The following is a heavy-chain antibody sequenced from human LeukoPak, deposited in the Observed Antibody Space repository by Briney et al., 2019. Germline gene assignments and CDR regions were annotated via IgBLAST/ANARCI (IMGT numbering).Heavy chain of an antibody. V-gene: IGHV7-4-1*02. D-gene: IGHD3-10*01. Sequence: ASVKVSCKASGYTFTSYAMNWVRQAPGQGLEWMGWINTNTGNPTYAQGFTGRFVFSLDTSVSTAYLQISSLKAEDTAVYYCARDRKGRFYGSGSYWVVPPVLWFDPWGQGTLVTVSS. CDR2: INTNTGNP. J-gene: IGHJ5*02. CDR1: GYTFTSYA. CDR3: ARDRKGRFYGSGSYWVVPPVLWFDP.